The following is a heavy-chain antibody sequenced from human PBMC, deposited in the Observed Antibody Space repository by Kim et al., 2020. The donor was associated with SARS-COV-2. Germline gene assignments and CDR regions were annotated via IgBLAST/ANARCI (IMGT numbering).Heavy chain of an antibody. D-gene: IGHD3-10*01. CDR3: AVSMVRGVKTYYYYYGMDV. Sequence: GESLKISCKGSGYSFTSYWIGWVRQMPGKGLEWMGIIYPGDSDTRYSPSFQGQVTISADKSIRTAYLQWSSLKASDTAMYYCAVSMVRGVKTYYYYYGMDVWGQGTTVTVSS. V-gene: IGHV5-51*01. J-gene: IGHJ6*02. CDR2: IYPGDSDT. CDR1: GYSFTSYW.